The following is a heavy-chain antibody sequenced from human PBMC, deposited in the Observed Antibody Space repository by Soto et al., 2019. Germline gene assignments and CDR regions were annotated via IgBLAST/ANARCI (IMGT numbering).Heavy chain of an antibody. V-gene: IGHV1-18*01. CDR1: GYTFTSYG. Sequence: QVQLVQSGADVKKPGASVKVSCKTSGYTFTSYGTSWVRQVPGQGLEWMGWISAYSGNINYAQKFQDRVTMTTDTSTSTAYMELRSLRSDDTAVYYCSRDCSGATCSFNYWGQGTLVTVSS. D-gene: IGHD2-15*01. CDR3: SRDCSGATCSFNY. J-gene: IGHJ4*02. CDR2: ISAYSGNI.